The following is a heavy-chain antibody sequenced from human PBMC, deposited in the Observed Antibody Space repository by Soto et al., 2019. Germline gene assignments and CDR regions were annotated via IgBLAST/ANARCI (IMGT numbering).Heavy chain of an antibody. CDR1: GFTFSNYA. D-gene: IGHD6-13*01. V-gene: IGHV3-30-3*01. J-gene: IGHJ6*02. Sequence: ESGGGVVQPGRSLRLSCAASGFTFSNYAMHWVRQAPGKGLEWVAVISHDGFNKYYADSVKCRFTISRDSSKNTLYLQMNSLRVEDTAVYSCARDSGSSWYFGMDVWGQGTTVTVSS. CDR2: ISHDGFNK. CDR3: ARDSGSSWYFGMDV.